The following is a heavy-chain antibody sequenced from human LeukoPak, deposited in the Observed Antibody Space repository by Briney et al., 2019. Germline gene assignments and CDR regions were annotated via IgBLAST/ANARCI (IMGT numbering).Heavy chain of an antibody. V-gene: IGHV1-2*03. D-gene: IGHD3-22*01. CDR1: GYNFTGYY. Sequence: LAASVKVSCKASGYNFTGYYMHWVRQAPGQGLEWMGWINPNSGGTNYAQKFQGRVTMTRDTSISTAYMELSRLRSDDTAVYYCARLVDEYYYDSSGYSDYWGQGTLVTVSS. CDR3: ARLVDEYYYDSSGYSDY. CDR2: INPNSGGT. J-gene: IGHJ4*02.